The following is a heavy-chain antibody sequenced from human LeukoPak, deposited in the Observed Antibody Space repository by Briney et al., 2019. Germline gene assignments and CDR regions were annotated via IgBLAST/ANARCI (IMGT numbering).Heavy chain of an antibody. CDR2: IYYSGST. V-gene: IGHV4-59*12. Sequence: SETLSLTCTVSGGSISSYYWSWIRQPPGKGLEWIGYIYYSGSTNYNPSLKSRVTISVDTSKNQFSLKLSSVTAADTAVYYCARDQNYYGSGSYLEDYMDVWGKGTTVTVSS. J-gene: IGHJ6*03. CDR3: ARDQNYYGSGSYLEDYMDV. CDR1: GGSISSYY. D-gene: IGHD3-10*01.